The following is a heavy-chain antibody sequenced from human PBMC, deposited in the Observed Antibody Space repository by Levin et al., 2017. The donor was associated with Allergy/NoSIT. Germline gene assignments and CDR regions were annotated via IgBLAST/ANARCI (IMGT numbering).Heavy chain of an antibody. J-gene: IGHJ4*02. Sequence: LSLTCVASGFTFSSYAMSWVRQAPGKGLEWVSAISGSGGSTYYADSVKGRFTISRDNSKNTLYLQMNSLRAEDTAVFYCAKEIGWAIVVVPAAMDLFDYWGQGTLVTVSS. V-gene: IGHV3-23*01. CDR2: ISGSGGST. CDR3: AKEIGWAIVVVPAAMDLFDY. CDR1: GFTFSSYA. D-gene: IGHD2-2*01.